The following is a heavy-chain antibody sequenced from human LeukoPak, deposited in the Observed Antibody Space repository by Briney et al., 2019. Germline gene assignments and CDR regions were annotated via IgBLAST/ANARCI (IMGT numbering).Heavy chain of an antibody. D-gene: IGHD3-10*01. CDR1: GGSISSYY. J-gene: IGHJ6*03. V-gene: IGHV4-59*01. CDR3: ARVFDSGSQAYFYYMDV. CDR2: IYSSGST. Sequence: SETLSLSCTVSGGSISSYYWSWIRQPPGKGLEWIGYIYSSGSTNYNPSLKSRVTMSVDTSKNQFSLKVSSVTAADTAVYYCARVFDSGSQAYFYYMDVWGKGTTVTIFS.